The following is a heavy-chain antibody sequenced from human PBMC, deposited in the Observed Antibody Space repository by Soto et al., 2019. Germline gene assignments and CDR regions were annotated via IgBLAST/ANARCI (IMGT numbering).Heavy chain of an antibody. D-gene: IGHD3-3*01. CDR3: ARGGGTILAPLP. V-gene: IGHV4-34*01. J-gene: IGHJ5*02. CDR2: INHSGST. CDR1: GGSFSGYY. Sequence: SATLSLTCAVYGGSFSGYYWSWIRQPPGKGLEWIGEINHSGSTNYNPSLKSRVTISVDTSKNQFSLKLSSVTAADTAVYYCARGGGTILAPLPWGQGTLVTVSS.